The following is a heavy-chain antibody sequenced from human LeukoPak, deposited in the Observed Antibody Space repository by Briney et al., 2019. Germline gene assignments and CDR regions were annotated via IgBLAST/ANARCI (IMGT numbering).Heavy chain of an antibody. Sequence: PGGTLRLSCAASGFPYSSYAISCVPHPPGKGREGGAAISNSGDGTYYADSVKGRFTISRDNSKNTLYLQMTSLRAEDTAVYYCVKASVASCYYRGDYWGQGTLVTVSS. CDR3: VKASVASCYYRGDY. CDR1: GFPYSSYA. V-gene: IGHV3-23*01. J-gene: IGHJ4*02. D-gene: IGHD2-15*01. CDR2: ISNSGDGT.